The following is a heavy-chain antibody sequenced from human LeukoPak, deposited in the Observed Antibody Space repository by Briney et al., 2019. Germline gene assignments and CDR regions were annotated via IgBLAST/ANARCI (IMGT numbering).Heavy chain of an antibody. D-gene: IGHD1-14*01. Sequence: GGPLRLSCAASGFTFSSYAMSWVRQAPGKGLEWVSAISGSGGSTYYADSVKGRFTISRDNSKNTLYLQMNSVRAEDTAVYYCAKLTLFSANYYYYGMDVWGQGTTVTVSS. CDR1: GFTFSSYA. J-gene: IGHJ6*02. CDR3: AKLTLFSANYYYYGMDV. CDR2: ISGSGGST. V-gene: IGHV3-23*01.